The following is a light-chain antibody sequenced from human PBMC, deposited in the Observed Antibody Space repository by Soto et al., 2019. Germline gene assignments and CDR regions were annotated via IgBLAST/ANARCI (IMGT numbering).Light chain of an antibody. V-gene: IGKV3-20*01. CDR2: GAS. CDR1: QSVNNNY. CDR3: QQYDTSLPYT. J-gene: IGKJ4*01. Sequence: EIVLTQSPGTLSLSPGDRATLSCEASQSVNNNYLAWYQHKPGQAPRLLIYGASSRATGIPDRFSGSGSGTDFTLTISRLEPEDVAVYYCQQYDTSLPYTFGGGTKVEIK.